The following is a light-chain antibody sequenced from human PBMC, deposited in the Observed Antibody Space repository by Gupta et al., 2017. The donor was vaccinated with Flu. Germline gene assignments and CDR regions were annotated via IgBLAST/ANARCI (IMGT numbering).Light chain of an antibody. CDR3: QQSYSTPPYT. Sequence: VVDRVTITCRASQSIRSYLNWYQQKPGKAPKLLIYAASILQSGVPSRFSGSVSGTDFTLTISSLQPEDFATYYCQQSYSTPPYTFGQGTKLEIK. CDR2: AAS. CDR1: QSIRSY. V-gene: IGKV1-39*01. J-gene: IGKJ2*01.